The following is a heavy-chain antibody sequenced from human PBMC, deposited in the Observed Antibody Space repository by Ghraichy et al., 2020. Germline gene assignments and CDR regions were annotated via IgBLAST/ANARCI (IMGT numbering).Heavy chain of an antibody. V-gene: IGHV2-5*01. Sequence: SGPTLVKPTQTLTLTCTFSGFSLSTSGVGVGWIRQPPGKALEWLALIYWNDDKRYSPSLKSRLTITKDTSKNQVVLTMTNMDPVDTATYYCAHSFSSSWYPDSPRSANWFDPWGQGTLVTVSS. J-gene: IGHJ5*02. CDR1: GFSLSTSGVG. D-gene: IGHD6-13*01. CDR3: AHSFSSSWYPDSPRSANWFDP. CDR2: IYWNDDK.